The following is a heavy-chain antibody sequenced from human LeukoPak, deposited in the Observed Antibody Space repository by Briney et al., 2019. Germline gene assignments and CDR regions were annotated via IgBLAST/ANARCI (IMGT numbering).Heavy chain of an antibody. CDR2: ISYDGSNK. V-gene: IGHV3-30-3*01. CDR1: GFIFSSYA. Sequence: GGSLRLSCAASGFIFSSYAMHWVRQAPGKGLEWVAVISYDGSNKYYADSVKGRFTISRDNSKNTLYLQMNSLRAEDTAVYYCSITAVAGRGNYWGQGTLVTVSS. J-gene: IGHJ4*02. CDR3: SITAVAGRGNY. D-gene: IGHD6-19*01.